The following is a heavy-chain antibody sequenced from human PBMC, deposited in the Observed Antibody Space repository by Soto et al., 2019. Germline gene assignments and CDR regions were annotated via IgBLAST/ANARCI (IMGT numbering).Heavy chain of an antibody. D-gene: IGHD6-6*01. Sequence: ASVKVSCKASGYTFTGYYMHWVRQAPGQGLEWMGWINPNSGGTNHAQKFQGRVTMTRDTSISTAYMELSRLRSDDTAVYYCARDREYSSSYIDYWGQGTLVTVSS. V-gene: IGHV1-2*02. CDR3: ARDREYSSSYIDY. J-gene: IGHJ4*02. CDR1: GYTFTGYY. CDR2: INPNSGGT.